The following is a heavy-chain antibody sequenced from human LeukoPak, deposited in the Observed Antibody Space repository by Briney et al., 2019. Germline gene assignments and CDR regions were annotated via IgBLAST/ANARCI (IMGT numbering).Heavy chain of an antibody. Sequence: SETLSLTCTVSGGSISSSSYYWGWIRQPPGKGLEWIGSIYYSGSTYYNPSLKSRVTISVDTSKNQFSLKLSSVTAADTAVYYCARLVPAAISLSGGTLDYWGQGTLVTVSS. CDR2: IYYSGST. V-gene: IGHV4-39*01. J-gene: IGHJ4*02. D-gene: IGHD2-2*01. CDR1: GGSISSSSYY. CDR3: ARLVPAAISLSGGTLDY.